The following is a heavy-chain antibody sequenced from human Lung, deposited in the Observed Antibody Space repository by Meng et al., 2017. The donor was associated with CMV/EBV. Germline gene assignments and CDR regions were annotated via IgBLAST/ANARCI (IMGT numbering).Heavy chain of an antibody. CDR3: ARGEWQQLVEYFFDY. V-gene: IGHV3-7*01. Sequence: GESXKISCAASGFTFSSYWMSWVRQAPGKGLEWVANIKQDGSEIYFVDSVKGRFTISRDNAENSLYLQMNSLRAEDTAVYYCARGEWQQLVEYFFDYWGQGTXVTVSS. D-gene: IGHD6-13*01. J-gene: IGHJ4*02. CDR2: IKQDGSEI. CDR1: GFTFSSYW.